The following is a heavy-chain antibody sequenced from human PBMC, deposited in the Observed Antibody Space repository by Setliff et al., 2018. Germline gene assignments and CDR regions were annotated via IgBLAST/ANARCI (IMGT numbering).Heavy chain of an antibody. Sequence: PGGSLRLSCAASGFTFSSYGMHWVRQAPGKGLEWVAFIRYDGSNKYYADSVKGRFTISRDNSKNTLYLQMNSLRAEDTAVYYCARDEGMGNYYDSSGYFWGQGTLVTVSS. D-gene: IGHD3-22*01. CDR2: IRYDGSNK. J-gene: IGHJ4*02. CDR1: GFTFSSYG. CDR3: ARDEGMGNYYDSSGYF. V-gene: IGHV3-30*02.